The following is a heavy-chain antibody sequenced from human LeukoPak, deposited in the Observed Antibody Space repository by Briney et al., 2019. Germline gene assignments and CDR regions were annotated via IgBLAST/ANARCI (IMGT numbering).Heavy chain of an antibody. CDR1: GGSISSSNW. Sequence: SENLSLTCGVSGGSISSSNWWSWVRQPPGKGLDWIEEIYHGGYTNYNPSLKSRVTISVDKSKNQFSLKLTSVTAADTAVYYCARVTTIAAAANSFDYWGQGALVTVSS. CDR2: IYHGGYT. V-gene: IGHV4-4*02. CDR3: ARVTTIAAAANSFDY. J-gene: IGHJ4*02. D-gene: IGHD6-13*01.